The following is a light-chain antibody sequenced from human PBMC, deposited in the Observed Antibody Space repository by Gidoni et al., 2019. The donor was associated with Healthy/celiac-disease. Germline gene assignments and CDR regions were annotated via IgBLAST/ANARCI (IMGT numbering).Light chain of an antibody. V-gene: IGKV1-33*01. CDR1: QEISNY. CDR3: QQYDNLPLT. J-gene: IGKJ4*01. Sequence: DIQMTQSPSSLSASVGDRVTITCQASQEISNYLNWYQQKPGKATKLLIYDASNLETGVPSRFSGRGSGTDFTFTISSLQPEDIATYYCQQYDNLPLTFGGGTKVEIK. CDR2: DAS.